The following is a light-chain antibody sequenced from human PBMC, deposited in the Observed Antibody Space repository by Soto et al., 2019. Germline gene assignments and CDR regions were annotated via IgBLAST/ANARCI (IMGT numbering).Light chain of an antibody. CDR1: SFNIGSNT. CDR3: AAWDNRLHGGV. J-gene: IGLJ3*02. V-gene: IGLV1-44*01. CDR2: DNN. Sequence: QSVLTQPPSASGTPGQRVTISCSGSSFNIGSNTVNWFQQLPGTAPRLLIYDNNQRPSGVPDRFSGSKSGTSASLAISGLQSDDEADYFCAAWDNRLHGGVFGGGTKLTVL.